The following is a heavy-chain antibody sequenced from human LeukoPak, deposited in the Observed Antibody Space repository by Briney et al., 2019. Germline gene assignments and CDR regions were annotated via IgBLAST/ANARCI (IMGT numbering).Heavy chain of an antibody. CDR3: ARHTYGSVLPLDY. CDR2: IYTSGST. Sequence: SEALSLTCAVSGGSISSYYWSWIRQPAGKGLEWIGRIYTSGSTSYNPSLKSRVTMSVDTSKNQFSLKLTSVTAADMAVYYCARHTYGSVLPLDYWGQGTLVTVSS. D-gene: IGHD6-25*01. J-gene: IGHJ4*02. CDR1: GGSISSYY. V-gene: IGHV4-4*07.